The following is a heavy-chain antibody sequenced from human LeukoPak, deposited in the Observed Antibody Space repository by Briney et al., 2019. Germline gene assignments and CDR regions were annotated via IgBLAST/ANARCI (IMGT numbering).Heavy chain of an antibody. D-gene: IGHD3-9*01. CDR2: LYSSGHT. CDR3: ARAPSVDWYYFQL. CDR1: GVSFYGYH. J-gene: IGHJ1*01. V-gene: IGHV4-31*11. Sequence: SETLSLTCAVYGVSFYGYHWNWIRQRPGRGLEWIGYLYSSGHTYYNPSLKSRAFLSVDTAKSQLFLKLTSVTAAETAVYYCARAPSVDWYYFQLWGQGTLVTVSS.